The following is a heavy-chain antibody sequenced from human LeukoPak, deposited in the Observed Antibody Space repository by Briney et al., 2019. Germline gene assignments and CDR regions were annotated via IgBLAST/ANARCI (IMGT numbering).Heavy chain of an antibody. V-gene: IGHV3-30*02. Sequence: GGSLRLSYAASGFTFSSYGMHWVRQAPGKGLEWVAFIRYDGSNKYYADSVKGRFTISRDNSKNTLYLQMNSLRAEDTAVYYCARGEVIVVVVAATIDYWGQGTLVTVSS. J-gene: IGHJ4*02. D-gene: IGHD2-15*01. CDR2: IRYDGSNK. CDR1: GFTFSSYG. CDR3: ARGEVIVVVVAATIDY.